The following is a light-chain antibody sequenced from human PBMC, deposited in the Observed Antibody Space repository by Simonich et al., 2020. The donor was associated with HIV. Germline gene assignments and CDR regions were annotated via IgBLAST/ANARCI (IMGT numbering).Light chain of an antibody. Sequence: QSALTQPASVSGSPGQSITISCTGTSRDVGGYNYVSWYQQHPGKAPKLMIYDVSKRPSGVSNRFSGSKSGNTASLTISGLQAEDEADYYCCSYAGSSTFHVVFGGGTKLTVL. CDR1: SRDVGGYNY. CDR3: CSYAGSSTFHVV. V-gene: IGLV2-23*02. J-gene: IGLJ2*01. CDR2: DVS.